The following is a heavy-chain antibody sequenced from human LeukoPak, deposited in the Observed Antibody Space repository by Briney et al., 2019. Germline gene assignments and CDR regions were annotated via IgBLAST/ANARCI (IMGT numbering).Heavy chain of an antibody. CDR1: GGSISSGDYY. D-gene: IGHD5-18*01. V-gene: IGHV4-30-4*08. J-gene: IGHJ4*02. CDR2: IYYSGST. CDR3: ARDMYLDTAMVDY. Sequence: SQTLSLTCTVSGGSISSGDYYWSWIRQPPGKGLEWIGYIYYSGSTYYNPSLKSRVTISVDTSKNQFSLKLSSVTAADTAVYYCARDMYLDTAMVDYWGQGTLVTVSS.